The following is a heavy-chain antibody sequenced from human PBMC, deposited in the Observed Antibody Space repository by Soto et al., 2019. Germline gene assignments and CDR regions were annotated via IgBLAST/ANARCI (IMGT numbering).Heavy chain of an antibody. CDR1: GYTLTSYG. J-gene: IGHJ4*02. V-gene: IGHV1-18*01. CDR3: ARGHPRSGGWYKSPGY. CDR2: ISAYNGNT. Sequence: GTPVKLTCEASGYTLTSYGISWVRQAPGRGLEWMGWISAYNGNTNYAQKLQGRVTMTTDTSTSTAYMELRSLRSDDTAVYYCARGHPRSGGWYKSPGYWGQGTLVTVSP. D-gene: IGHD6-19*01.